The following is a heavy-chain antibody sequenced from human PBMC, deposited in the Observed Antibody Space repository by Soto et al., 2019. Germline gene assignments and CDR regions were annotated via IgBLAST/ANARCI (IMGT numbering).Heavy chain of an antibody. J-gene: IGHJ3*02. Sequence: EVQLLESGGGLVQPGGSLRLSCAASGFTFSSYAMSWVRQAPGKGLEWVSAISGSGGTTYYADSVKGRFTFSGDNSQNTLYLQMNSLRAEDTAVYYCAKTANGWFSAFDIWGQGTMVTVSS. D-gene: IGHD6-19*01. CDR2: ISGSGGTT. CDR3: AKTANGWFSAFDI. V-gene: IGHV3-23*01. CDR1: GFTFSSYA.